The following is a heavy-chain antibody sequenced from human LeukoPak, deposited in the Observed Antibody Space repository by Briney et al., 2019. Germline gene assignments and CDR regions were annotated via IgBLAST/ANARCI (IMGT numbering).Heavy chain of an antibody. CDR3: ARAGDYVWGIPN. Sequence: ASVKLSCTSSGYTFTGYYMHWVRQAPGQGIEWMGWINPNSGGTNYAQKFQGRVTMTRDTSISTAYMELSRLRSDDTAAYYCARAGDYVWGIPNWGQGTLVTVSS. V-gene: IGHV1-2*02. J-gene: IGHJ4*02. D-gene: IGHD3-16*01. CDR1: GYTFTGYY. CDR2: INPNSGGT.